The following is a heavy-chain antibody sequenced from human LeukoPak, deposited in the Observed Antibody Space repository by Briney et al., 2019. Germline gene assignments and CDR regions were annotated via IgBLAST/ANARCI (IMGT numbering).Heavy chain of an antibody. CDR2: INHDGSDT. CDR3: VRGGPSTWS. D-gene: IGHD2-15*01. CDR1: GFTYKLYW. J-gene: IGHJ5*02. Sequence: GGSLRLSCAASGFTYKLYWMHWVRQVPGRGPVWVSRINHDGSDTIYADSVRGRFTISRDDAKNTLYLQMNNLRAEDTAVYYCVRGGPSTWSWGQGTLVTVSS. V-gene: IGHV3-74*01.